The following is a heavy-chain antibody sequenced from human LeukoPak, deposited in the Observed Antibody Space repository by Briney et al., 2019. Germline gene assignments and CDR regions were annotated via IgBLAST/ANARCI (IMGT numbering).Heavy chain of an antibody. CDR3: ASLVQYGGIFGVDNYYFDY. V-gene: IGHV4-38-2*01. J-gene: IGHJ4*02. CDR2: IYHSGST. CDR1: GYSISSGYY. Sequence: SETLSLTCAVSGYSISSGYYWGWIRQPPGKGLEWIGSIYHSGSTYYNPSLKSRVTISVDTSKNQFSLKLSSVTAADTAVHYCASLVQYGGIFGVDNYYFDYWGQGTLVTVSS. D-gene: IGHD3-3*01.